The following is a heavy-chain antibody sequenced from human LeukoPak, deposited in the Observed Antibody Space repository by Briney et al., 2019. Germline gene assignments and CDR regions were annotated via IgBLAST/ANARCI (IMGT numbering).Heavy chain of an antibody. D-gene: IGHD6-19*01. J-gene: IGHJ4*02. V-gene: IGHV3-11*04. CDR2: ISSSGSTI. CDR1: GFTFSSYW. Sequence: PGGSLRLSCAASGFTFSSYWMSWIRQAPGKGLEWVSYISSSGSTIYYADSVKGRFTISRDNAKNSLYLQMNSLRAEDTAVYYCARGTIAVAGTFDYWGQGTLVTVSS. CDR3: ARGTIAVAGTFDY.